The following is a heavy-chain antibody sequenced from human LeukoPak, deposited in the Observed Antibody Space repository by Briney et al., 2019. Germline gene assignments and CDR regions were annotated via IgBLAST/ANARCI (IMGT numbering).Heavy chain of an antibody. CDR3: GRVGVGATIDY. CDR1: GYSISSGYY. CDR2: IYHSGNT. J-gene: IGHJ4*02. Sequence: PSETLSLTCSVSGYSISSGYYWGWIRQPPGKGLEWIGSIYHSGNTLYNPSLKSRVTISVDTSKNQFSLKLRSVTAADTAVYYCGRVGVGATIDYWGQGTLVTVSS. V-gene: IGHV4-38-2*02. D-gene: IGHD1-26*01.